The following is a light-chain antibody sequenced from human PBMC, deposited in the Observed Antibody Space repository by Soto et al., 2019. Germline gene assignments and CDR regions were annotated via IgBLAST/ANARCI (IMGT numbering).Light chain of an antibody. CDR2: GAS. V-gene: IGKV3-15*01. CDR1: QSVSSK. J-gene: IGKJ1*01. Sequence: IVMTQSPATLSVSPGEGATLSCRASQSVSSKLAWYQQKPGQAPRLLIYGASTRATGIPARFSGSGSGTEFTLIISSLQSEDSAVYYCQQYNSWPWTFGQGTKVDIK. CDR3: QQYNSWPWT.